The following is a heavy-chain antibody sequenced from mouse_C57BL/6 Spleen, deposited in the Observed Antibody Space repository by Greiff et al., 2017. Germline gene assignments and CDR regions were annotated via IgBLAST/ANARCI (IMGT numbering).Heavy chain of an antibody. CDR3: AREEDYDGDY. CDR2: IYPGDGDT. V-gene: IGHV1-80*01. CDR1: GYAFSSYW. J-gene: IGHJ2*01. Sequence: QVHVKQSGAELVKPGASVKISCKASGYAFSSYWMNWVKQRPGKGLEWIGQIYPGDGDTNYNGKFKGKATLTADKSSSTAYMQLSSLTSEDSAVYFCAREEDYDGDYWGQGTTLTVSS. D-gene: IGHD2-4*01.